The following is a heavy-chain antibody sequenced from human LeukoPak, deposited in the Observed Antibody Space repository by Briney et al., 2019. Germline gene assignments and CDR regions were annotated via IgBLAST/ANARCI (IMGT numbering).Heavy chain of an antibody. CDR2: INPNSGGT. V-gene: IGHV1-2*02. J-gene: IGHJ6*02. CDR1: GHTFTGYY. D-gene: IGHD6-19*01. CDR3: ARAYSGWPRASYYYGMDV. Sequence: ASVKVSCKASGHTFTGYYMHWVRQAPGQGLEWMGWINPNSGGTNYAQKFQGRVTMTRDTSISTAYMELSRLRSDDTAVYYCARAYSGWPRASYYYGMDVWGQGTTVTVSS.